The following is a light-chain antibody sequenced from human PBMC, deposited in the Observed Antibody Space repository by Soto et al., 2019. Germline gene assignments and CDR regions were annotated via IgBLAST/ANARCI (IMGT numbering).Light chain of an antibody. CDR3: QSYDSSLGGHV. Sequence: QSVLTQPPSVSGAPGQRVTISCTGSSSNIEAAYDVHWYQHLPGTAPKLLIYGNNNRPSGVPDRFSGSKSGTSASLAIAGLQAEDEADYYCQSYDSSLGGHVFGTGTQLTVL. CDR2: GNN. CDR1: SSNIEAAYD. V-gene: IGLV1-40*01. J-gene: IGLJ1*01.